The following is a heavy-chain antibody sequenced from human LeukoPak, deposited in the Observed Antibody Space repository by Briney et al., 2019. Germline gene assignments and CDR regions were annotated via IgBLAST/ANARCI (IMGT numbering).Heavy chain of an antibody. CDR1: GGSISSSSYY. V-gene: IGHV4-39*01. D-gene: IGHD2-2*01. Sequence: PSETLSLTCTVSGGSISSSSYYWGWIRQPPGKGLEWIGSIYYSGSTYYNLSLKSRVTISVDTSKNQFSLKLSSVTAADTAVYYCARLIVVVPAAMFDYWGQGTLVTVSS. CDR2: IYYSGST. CDR3: ARLIVVVPAAMFDY. J-gene: IGHJ4*02.